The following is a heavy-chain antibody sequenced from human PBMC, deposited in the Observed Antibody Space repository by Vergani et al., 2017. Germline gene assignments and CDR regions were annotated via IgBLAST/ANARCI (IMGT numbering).Heavy chain of an antibody. CDR1: GFTFSSYW. Sequence: EVQLVESGGGLVQPGGSLRLSCAASGFTFSSYWMSWVRQAPGKGLEWVANIKQEGSEKYYVDSVKGRFTISRDNAKNSLYLQMNSLRAEDTAVYYCASLRFGRAFDIWGQGTMVTVSS. J-gene: IGHJ3*02. CDR3: ASLRFGRAFDI. V-gene: IGHV3-7*01. CDR2: IKQEGSEK. D-gene: IGHD3-10*01.